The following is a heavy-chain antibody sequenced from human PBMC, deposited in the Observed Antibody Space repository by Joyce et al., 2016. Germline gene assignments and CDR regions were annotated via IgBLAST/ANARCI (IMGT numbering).Heavy chain of an antibody. D-gene: IGHD1-26*01. CDR3: ARGAS. Sequence: EVQLVDSGGGLIQPGGSLRLSCAGSGFKVSNSYINWVRQAPGKGLEWFSGIYTGGTTYYADSVKGRFTISRDNSKNTLDLQMNSLRVEDTAVYYCARGASWGQGTLVTVSS. CDR1: GFKVSNSY. J-gene: IGHJ5*02. CDR2: IYTGGTT. V-gene: IGHV3-53*01.